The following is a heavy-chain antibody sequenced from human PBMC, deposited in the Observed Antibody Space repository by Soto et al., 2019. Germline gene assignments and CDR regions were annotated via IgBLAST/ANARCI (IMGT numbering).Heavy chain of an antibody. CDR1: GYTFTSYG. Sequence: ASVKVSCKASGYTFTSYGISWVRQAPGQGLEWMGWISAYNGNTNYAQKLQGRVTMTTDTSTSTAYMELRSLRSDDTAVYYCARDRRRGDIVVVPAAAGYWGQGTLVTVSS. J-gene: IGHJ4*02. V-gene: IGHV1-18*01. CDR3: ARDRRRGDIVVVPAAAGY. CDR2: ISAYNGNT. D-gene: IGHD2-2*01.